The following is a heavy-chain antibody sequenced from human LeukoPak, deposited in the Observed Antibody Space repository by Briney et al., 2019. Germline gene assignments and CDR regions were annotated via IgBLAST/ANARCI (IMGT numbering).Heavy chain of an antibody. Sequence: GGSLRLSCAASGFTVSSNYMSWVRQAPGKGLEWVSAISAGGSGAYYADSVKGRFTISRDNSKNTLYLQMNSLRAEDTAVYYCASLTQQLVTYDAFDIWGQGTMVTVSS. CDR3: ASLTQQLVTYDAFDI. D-gene: IGHD6-13*01. CDR1: GFTVSSNY. V-gene: IGHV3-23*01. J-gene: IGHJ3*02. CDR2: ISAGGSGA.